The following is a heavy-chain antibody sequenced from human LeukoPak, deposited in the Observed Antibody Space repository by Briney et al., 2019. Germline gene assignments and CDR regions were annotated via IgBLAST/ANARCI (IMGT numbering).Heavy chain of an antibody. CDR2: VRGSGAYT. J-gene: IGHJ6*02. V-gene: IGHV3-23*01. CDR3: AKARDIVVVPAAMCALDV. D-gene: IGHD2-2*01. Sequence: GGSLRLSCAATGFTFSNYAMNWVRQAPGKGLVWVSAVRGSGAYTYYVDSVRGRFTISRDNSKNTLYLQLNSLTAEDTAVYYCAKARDIVVVPAAMCALDVWRQGTTVTVSS. CDR1: GFTFSNYA.